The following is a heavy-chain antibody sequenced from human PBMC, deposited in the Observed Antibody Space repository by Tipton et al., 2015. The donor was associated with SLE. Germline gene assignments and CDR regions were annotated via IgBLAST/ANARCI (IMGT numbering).Heavy chain of an antibody. CDR2: IYYSGST. CDR3: ASHYGSGSYFPSDYYYYYMDV. V-gene: IGHV4-39*01. D-gene: IGHD3-10*01. J-gene: IGHJ6*03. CDR1: GGSISSSSYY. Sequence: TLSLTCTVSGGSISSSSYYWGWIRQPPGEGLEWIGSIYYSGSTYYNPSLKSRVTISVDTSKNQFSLKLSSVTAAYTAVYYCASHYGSGSYFPSDYYYYYMDVWGKGTTVTVSS.